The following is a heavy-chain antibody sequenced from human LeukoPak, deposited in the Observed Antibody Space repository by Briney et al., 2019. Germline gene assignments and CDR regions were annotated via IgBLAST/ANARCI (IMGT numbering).Heavy chain of an antibody. CDR2: IYYSGST. D-gene: IGHD4/OR15-4a*01. CDR3: ARVSASDPSKNYFDY. CDR1: GGSISSGDYY. J-gene: IGHJ4*02. V-gene: IGHV4-30-4*01. Sequence: PSQTLSLTCTVSGGSISSGDYYWGWLRQPPGTGLEWLGYIYYSGSTYYNPSLKSRVTISVDTSKNQFSLKLSSVTAADTAVYYCARVSASDPSKNYFDYWGQGTLVTVSS.